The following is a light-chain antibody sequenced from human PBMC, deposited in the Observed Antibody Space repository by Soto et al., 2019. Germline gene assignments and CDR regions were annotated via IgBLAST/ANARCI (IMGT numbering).Light chain of an antibody. CDR1: SSDVGGYNY. CDR2: EVT. V-gene: IGLV2-8*01. J-gene: IGLJ1*01. CDR3: SSRAGSAPYV. Sequence: QSALTQPPSASGSPGQSVTISCTGTSSDVGGYNYVSWYQQHPGKAPKLMVYEVTKRPSGVPDRFSGSKSGNTASLTVSGLQADDEADYYCSSRAGSAPYVFGTGTKLIVL.